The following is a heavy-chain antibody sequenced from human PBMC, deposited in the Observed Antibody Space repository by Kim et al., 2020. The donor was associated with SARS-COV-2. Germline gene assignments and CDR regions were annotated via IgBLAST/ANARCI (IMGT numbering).Heavy chain of an antibody. CDR1: GGSISSSSYY. J-gene: IGHJ5*02. V-gene: IGHV4-39*01. D-gene: IGHD3-22*01. CDR2: IYYSGST. Sequence: SETLSLTCTVSGGSISSSSYYWGWIRQPPGKGLEWIGSIYYSGSTYYNPSLKSRVTISVDTSKNQFSLKLSSVTAADTAVYYCARHTTTMIVGWFDPWGQGTLVTVSS. CDR3: ARHTTTMIVGWFDP.